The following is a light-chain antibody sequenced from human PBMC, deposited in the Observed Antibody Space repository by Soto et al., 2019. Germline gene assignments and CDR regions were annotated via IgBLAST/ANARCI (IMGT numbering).Light chain of an antibody. J-gene: IGKJ1*01. Sequence: DIHMTQSPSTLSASVGDRVTITCRASQSISIWLAWYQQKPGRAPNLLIYGTSSLESGVPSRFSGSGSGTEFPLTLRSLQPDDFATYYCQHYNDYSWTFGQGTKVEIK. CDR1: QSISIW. CDR2: GTS. CDR3: QHYNDYSWT. V-gene: IGKV1-5*03.